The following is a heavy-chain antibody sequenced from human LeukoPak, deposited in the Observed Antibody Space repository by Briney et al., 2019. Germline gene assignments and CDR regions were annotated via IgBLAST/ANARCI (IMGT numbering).Heavy chain of an antibody. J-gene: IGHJ4*02. CDR3: AGRDY. CDR1: GAPISNYY. V-gene: IGHV4-4*07. Sequence: SETLSLTCTVSGAPISNYYWSWIRQPAGKGLEWIGRVYTSGSTNYNPSFMSRVTMSVDKSKNQLSLKLTSVTAAHTAVYYCAGRDYWGQGTLVTVSS. CDR2: VYTSGST.